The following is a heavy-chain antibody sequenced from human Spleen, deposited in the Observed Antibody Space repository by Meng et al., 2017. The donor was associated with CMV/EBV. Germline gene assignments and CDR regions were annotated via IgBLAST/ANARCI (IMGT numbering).Heavy chain of an antibody. V-gene: IGHV3-21*01. D-gene: IGHD3-10*01. Sequence: GESLKISCAASGFTFSSYSMNWVRQSPGKGLEWVSFISGRSTNIYYADSLKGRFTISRDNATKSLFLQMNSLRAEDTAVYYCARDLPPLTMVRGVIISPLSGMDVWGQGTTGTVS. CDR3: ARDLPPLTMVRGVIISPLSGMDV. CDR1: GFTFSSYS. J-gene: IGHJ6*02. CDR2: ISGRSTNI.